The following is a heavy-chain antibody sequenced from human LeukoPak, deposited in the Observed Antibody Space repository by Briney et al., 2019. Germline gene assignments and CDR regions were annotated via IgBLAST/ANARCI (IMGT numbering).Heavy chain of an antibody. J-gene: IGHJ3*02. Sequence: KPGGSLRLSCAASGFTFSSYSMNWVRQAPGKGLEWVSSISRSSSYIYYADSVKGRFTISRDNAKNSLYLQMNSLRAEDTAVYYCARDLFQGDDSSGYYYASAFDIWGQGTMVTVSS. CDR1: GFTFSSYS. D-gene: IGHD3-22*01. V-gene: IGHV3-21*01. CDR3: ARDLFQGDDSSGYYYASAFDI. CDR2: ISRSSSYI.